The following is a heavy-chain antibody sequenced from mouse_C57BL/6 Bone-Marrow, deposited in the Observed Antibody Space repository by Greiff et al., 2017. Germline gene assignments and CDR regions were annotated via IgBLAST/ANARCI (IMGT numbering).Heavy chain of an antibody. V-gene: IGHV1-82*01. J-gene: IGHJ3*01. CDR3: ALDSSGYEFAY. CDR1: GYAFSSSW. Sequence: QVQLQQSGPELVKPGASVKISCKASGYAFSSSWMNWVKQRPGKGLEWIGRIYPGDGATNYNGKFKGKATLTADKPSSTAYMQLSSLTSEDSAVYFCALDSSGYEFAYGGQGTLVTVSA. D-gene: IGHD3-2*02. CDR2: IYPGDGAT.